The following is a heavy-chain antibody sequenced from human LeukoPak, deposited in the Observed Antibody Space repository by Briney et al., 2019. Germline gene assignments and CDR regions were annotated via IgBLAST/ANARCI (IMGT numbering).Heavy chain of an antibody. CDR2: INPNSGGT. CDR3: ARDDSSDYYDSSGALNWFDP. D-gene: IGHD3-22*01. Sequence: ASVKVSCKASGYTFTGYYIHWVRQAPGQGLEWMGWINPNSGGTNYAQKFQGRVTMTRDTSISTAYMELSRLDSDDTAVYYCARDDSSDYYDSSGALNWFDPWGQGTLVTVSS. V-gene: IGHV1-2*02. CDR1: GYTFTGYY. J-gene: IGHJ5*02.